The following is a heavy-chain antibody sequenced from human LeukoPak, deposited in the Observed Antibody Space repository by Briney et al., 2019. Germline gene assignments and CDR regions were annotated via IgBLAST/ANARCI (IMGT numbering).Heavy chain of an antibody. CDR2: IIPILGTA. CDR3: AATYYYDSSGYSY. Sequence: SVKVSCKEPGGTLTRYVASCVRPAPGQGLEWMGGIIPILGTANYAQKFQGRVTITADESTSTAYMELSSLRSEDTAVYYCAATYYYDSSGYSYWGQGTLVTVSS. V-gene: IGHV1-69*01. CDR1: GGTLTRYV. J-gene: IGHJ4*02. D-gene: IGHD3-22*01.